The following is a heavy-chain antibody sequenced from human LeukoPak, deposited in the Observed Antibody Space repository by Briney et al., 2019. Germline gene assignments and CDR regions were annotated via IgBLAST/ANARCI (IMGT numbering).Heavy chain of an antibody. Sequence: GASVKVSCKASGYTFSTYGITWVRQAPGQGLEWMGWINTYDSNTNYAQKFQGRVTMTTDTSTTTAYMELRSLRSDDTAMYYCTRGDSSGWYRSWFGPWGQGTLVTVSS. CDR1: GYTFSTYG. CDR3: TRGDSSGWYRSWFGP. D-gene: IGHD6-19*01. CDR2: INTYDSNT. J-gene: IGHJ5*02. V-gene: IGHV1-18*01.